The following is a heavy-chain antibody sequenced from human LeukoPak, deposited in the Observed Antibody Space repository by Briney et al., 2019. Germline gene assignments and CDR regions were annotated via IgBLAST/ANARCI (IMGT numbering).Heavy chain of an antibody. CDR1: GFTFSSYW. CDR2: IKQDGSEK. CDR3: ARDHWDLGRVQFDY. V-gene: IGHV3-7*01. D-gene: IGHD7-27*01. J-gene: IGHJ4*02. Sequence: PGGSLRLSCAASGFTFSSYWMSWVRQAPGKGLEWVANIKQDGSEKYYVDSVKGRFTIPRDNAKNSLYLQMNSLRAEDTAVYYCARDHWDLGRVQFDYWGQGTLVTVSS.